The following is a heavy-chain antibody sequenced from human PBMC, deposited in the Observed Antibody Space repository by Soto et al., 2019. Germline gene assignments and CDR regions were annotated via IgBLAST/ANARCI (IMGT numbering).Heavy chain of an antibody. CDR2: ISGSGGST. CDR1: GFTFSSYA. D-gene: IGHD3-22*01. V-gene: IGHV3-23*01. CDR3: ARDGYYYDSSGYYSKYFQH. J-gene: IGHJ1*01. Sequence: AGGSLRLSCAASGFTFSSYAMSWVRQAPGKGLEWVSAISGSGGSTYYADSVKGRFTISRDNSKNTLYLQMNSLRAEDTAVYYCARDGYYYDSSGYYSKYFQHWGQGTLVTVSS.